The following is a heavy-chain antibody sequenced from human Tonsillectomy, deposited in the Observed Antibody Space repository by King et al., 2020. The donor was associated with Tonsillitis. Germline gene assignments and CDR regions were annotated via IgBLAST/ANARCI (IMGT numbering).Heavy chain of an antibody. V-gene: IGHV5-51*01. CDR1: GYSFTSYW. CDR3: ARHQYSSSSALDY. D-gene: IGHD6-6*01. Sequence: VQLVESGAEVKKPGESLKISCKGSGYSFTSYWIGWVRQMPGKGLEWMGIIYPGDSDSRYSPSFQGQVTISADKSISPAYLQWSSLKASDTAIYYCARHQYSSSSALDYWGQGTQVTVSS. CDR2: IYPGDSDS. J-gene: IGHJ4*02.